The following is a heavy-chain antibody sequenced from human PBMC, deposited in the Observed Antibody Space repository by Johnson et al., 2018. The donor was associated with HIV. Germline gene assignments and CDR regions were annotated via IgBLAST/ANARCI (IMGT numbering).Heavy chain of an antibody. CDR3: TTAIVIDAFGI. D-gene: IGHD3-16*02. Sequence: VQLVESGGGLVKPGGSLRLSCAASGFTFSNVWMTWVRQAPGKGLEWVGRIKRKIEGETTDYAAPVKGRFTISRDDSKNTLYLQMNSLTTEDTAVYYCTTAIVIDAFGIWGQGTMVTVSS. CDR2: IKRKIEGETT. J-gene: IGHJ3*02. V-gene: IGHV3-15*01. CDR1: GFTFSNVW.